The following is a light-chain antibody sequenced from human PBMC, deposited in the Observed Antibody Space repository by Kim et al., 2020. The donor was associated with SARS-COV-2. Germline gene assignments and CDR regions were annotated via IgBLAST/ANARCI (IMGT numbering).Light chain of an antibody. J-gene: IGLJ2*01. V-gene: IGLV3-19*01. CDR3: NSPDSSGNHVV. Sequence: ALGHTVSISGKGDSLRNFYASWYHQKPGQAPLLVIYGKYSRPSGIPARFSGSSSGNTASLTITGAQAEDEADYYCNSPDSSGNHVVFGGGTQLTVL. CDR2: GKY. CDR1: SLRNFY.